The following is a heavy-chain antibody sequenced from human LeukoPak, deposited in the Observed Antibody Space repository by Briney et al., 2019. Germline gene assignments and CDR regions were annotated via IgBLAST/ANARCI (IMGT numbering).Heavy chain of an antibody. J-gene: IGHJ4*02. Sequence: GGSLRLSCAASGFTFDHYGMSWVRQAPGKGLEWVSGINWNGGSTYYADSVKGRFTISRDNAKNSLYLQMNSLRAEDTAVYYCARDRGQWRPTLVYWGQGTLVTVSS. D-gene: IGHD6-19*01. CDR1: GFTFDHYG. CDR2: INWNGGST. V-gene: IGHV3-20*04. CDR3: ARDRGQWRPTLVY.